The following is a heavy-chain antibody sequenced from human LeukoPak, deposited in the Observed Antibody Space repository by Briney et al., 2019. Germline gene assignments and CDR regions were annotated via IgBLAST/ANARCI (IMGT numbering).Heavy chain of an antibody. D-gene: IGHD5-18*01. CDR1: GFTFSSYW. V-gene: IGHV3-74*01. Sequence: GGSLRLSCAASGFTFSSYWMHWVRQAPGKGLEWVSRINSDGSITNFADSVKGRFTVSRDNAKNTLYLQMNSLRAEDTAVYYCAGMGGYSYGYYYYGMDVWGQGTTVTVSS. J-gene: IGHJ6*02. CDR2: INSDGSIT. CDR3: AGMGGYSYGYYYYGMDV.